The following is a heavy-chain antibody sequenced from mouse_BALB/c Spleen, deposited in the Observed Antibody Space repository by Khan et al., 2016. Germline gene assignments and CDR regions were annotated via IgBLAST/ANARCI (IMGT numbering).Heavy chain of an antibody. D-gene: IGHD2-1*01. CDR2: IDPVNGET. CDR3: IRRDYYGKQVAY. J-gene: IGHJ3*01. Sequence: VQLKESGAELVKPGASVKLSCAASGFNIKDTYMNWVKQRPEQGLEWIGRIDPVNGETKYDPKFQGKATITADTSSNTAYLQLSSLTSEDTAVYYCIRRDYYGKQVAYWGQGTLVTVSA. V-gene: IGHV14-3*02. CDR1: GFNIKDTY.